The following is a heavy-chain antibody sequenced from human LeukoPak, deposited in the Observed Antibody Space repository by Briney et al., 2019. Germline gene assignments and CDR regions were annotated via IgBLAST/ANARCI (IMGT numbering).Heavy chain of an antibody. CDR2: INHSGST. D-gene: IGHD3-10*01. CDR1: GGSFSGYY. V-gene: IGHV4-34*01. CDR3: ASKTNYHGSGSYYRY. Sequence: PSETLSLTCAVYGGSFSGYYWSWIRQPPGKGLEWIGEINHSGSTNYNPSLKSRVTISVDTSKNQFSLKLSSVTAADTAVYYCASKTNYHGSGSYYRYWGQGTLVTVSS. J-gene: IGHJ4*02.